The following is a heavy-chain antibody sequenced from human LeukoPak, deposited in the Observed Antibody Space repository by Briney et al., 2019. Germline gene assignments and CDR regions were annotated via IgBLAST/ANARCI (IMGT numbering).Heavy chain of an antibody. CDR2: VYNSGST. Sequence: SETLSLTCIISGDSISRYYWSWIRQPPGKGLEWIGYVYNSGSTDYNPSLKSRLTISADMSKNHFSLKLRSVTAADTAVYYCASHCGTTDCYSYYAMDVWGQGTTVIVTS. CDR3: ASHCGTTDCYSYYAMDV. CDR1: GDSISRYY. J-gene: IGHJ6*02. V-gene: IGHV4-59*08. D-gene: IGHD2-21*01.